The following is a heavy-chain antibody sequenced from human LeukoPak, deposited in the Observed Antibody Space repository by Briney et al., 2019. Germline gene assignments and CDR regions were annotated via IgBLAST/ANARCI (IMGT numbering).Heavy chain of an antibody. CDR2: ITPIFGTA. Sequence: GASVKVSCKASGGTFGSYAISWVRQAPGQGLEWMGGITPIFGTANYAQKFQGRVTITADESTSTAYMELSSLRSEDTAVYYCAREGVYCSSTSCRASGAFDIWGQGTMVTVSS. J-gene: IGHJ3*02. V-gene: IGHV1-69*01. CDR3: AREGVYCSSTSCRASGAFDI. CDR1: GGTFGSYA. D-gene: IGHD2-2*01.